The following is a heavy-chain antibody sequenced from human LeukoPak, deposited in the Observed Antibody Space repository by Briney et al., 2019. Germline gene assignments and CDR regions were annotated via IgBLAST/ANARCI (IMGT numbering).Heavy chain of an antibody. CDR1: GFTFSSFA. J-gene: IGHJ4*02. D-gene: IGHD3-9*01. CDR3: AKDKGRTLRYFDWSTVGDY. CDR2: ITGSGSGA. V-gene: IGHV3-23*01. Sequence: GALRLSCAASGFTFSSFAINWVRQAPGKGLEWVSVITGSGSGADYADSVKGRFTISRDNSKNTLYLQMNSLRAEDTAVYYCAKDKGRTLRYFDWSTVGDYWGQGTLVTVSS.